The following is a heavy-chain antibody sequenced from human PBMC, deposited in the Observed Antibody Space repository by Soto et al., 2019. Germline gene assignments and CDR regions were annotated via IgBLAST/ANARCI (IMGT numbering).Heavy chain of an antibody. CDR1: GFTFSSYG. CDR3: AKEWGGRRGYCSSTSCFGPFY. V-gene: IGHV3-30*18. J-gene: IGHJ4*02. D-gene: IGHD2-2*01. CDR2: ISYDGSNK. Sequence: PGGSLRLSCAASGFTFSSYGMHWVRQAPGKGLEWVAVISYDGSNKYYADSVKGRFTISRDNSKNTLYLQMNSLRAEDTAVYYCAKEWGGRRGYCSSTSCFGPFYWGQGTLVTVSS.